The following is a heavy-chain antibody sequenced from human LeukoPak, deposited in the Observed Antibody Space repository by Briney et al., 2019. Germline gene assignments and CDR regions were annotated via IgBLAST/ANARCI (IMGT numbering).Heavy chain of an antibody. J-gene: IGHJ6*03. CDR2: INHSGST. V-gene: IGHV4-34*01. CDR3: ARGRGYMDV. Sequence: SETLSLTCAVYGGSFSGYYWSWIRQPPGKGLEWIGEINHSGSTNYDPSLKSRVTISVDTSKNQFSLKLSSVTAADTAVYYCARGRGYMDVWGKGTTVTVSS. CDR1: GGSFSGYY.